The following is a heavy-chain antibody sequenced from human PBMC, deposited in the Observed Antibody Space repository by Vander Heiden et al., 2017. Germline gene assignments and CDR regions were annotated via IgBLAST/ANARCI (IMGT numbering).Heavy chain of an antibody. CDR3: ARNGYYSADD. CDR2: IFHTGNI. D-gene: IGHD3-3*01. J-gene: IGHJ4*02. V-gene: IGHV4-4*02. CDR1: GRSITSNW. Sequence: QVQLQESGPGLVKPSGTLSLTCALSGRSITSNWWTWVRQPPGKGLEWIGEIFHTGNINYNPSLRSRTTISLDKSKNQFSLNVHSVTAADTAVYYCARNGYYSADDWGPGILVTVSS.